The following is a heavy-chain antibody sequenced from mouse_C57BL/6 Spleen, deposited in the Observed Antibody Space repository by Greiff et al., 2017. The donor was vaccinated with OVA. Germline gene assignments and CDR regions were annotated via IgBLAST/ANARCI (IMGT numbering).Heavy chain of an antibody. J-gene: IGHJ3*01. Sequence: EVKLLESGPGLVKPSQSLSLTCSVTGYSITSGYYWNWIRQFPGNKLEWMGYISYDGSNNYNPSLKNRISITRDTSKNQFFLKLNSVTTEDTATYYCARGYSKGAWFAYWGQGTLVTVSA. CDR2: ISYDGSN. V-gene: IGHV3-6*01. CDR1: GYSITSGYY. CDR3: ARGYSKGAWFAY. D-gene: IGHD2-5*01.